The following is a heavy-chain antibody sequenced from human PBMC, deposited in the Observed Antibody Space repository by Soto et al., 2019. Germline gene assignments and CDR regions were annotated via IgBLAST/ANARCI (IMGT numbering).Heavy chain of an antibody. V-gene: IGHV3-30-3*01. Sequence: QVQLVESGGGVVQPGRSLRLSCAASGFTFSSYAMHWVRQAPGKGLEWVAVISYDGSNKYYADSVKGRFTSSRDNSKNTLYLQMNSLRAEDTAVYYCARGRSYYYGSGSGYWGQGTLVTVSS. J-gene: IGHJ4*02. CDR3: ARGRSYYYGSGSGY. D-gene: IGHD3-10*01. CDR1: GFTFSSYA. CDR2: ISYDGSNK.